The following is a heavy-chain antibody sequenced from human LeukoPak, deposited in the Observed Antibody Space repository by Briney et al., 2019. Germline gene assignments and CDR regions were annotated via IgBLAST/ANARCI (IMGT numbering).Heavy chain of an antibody. CDR3: ARDQEGFDY. Sequence: ASVKVSCKASGYTFTGYYTHWVRQAPGQGLEWMGWINPNSGGTNYAQKFQGWVTMTRDTSISTAYMELSRLRSEDTAVYCARDQEGFDYWGQGTQVTVSS. CDR2: INPNSGGT. CDR1: GYTFTGYY. J-gene: IGHJ4*02. V-gene: IGHV1-2*04.